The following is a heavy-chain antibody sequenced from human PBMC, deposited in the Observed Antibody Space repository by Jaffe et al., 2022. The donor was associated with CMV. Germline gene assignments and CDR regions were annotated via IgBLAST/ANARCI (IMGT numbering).Heavy chain of an antibody. J-gene: IGHJ4*02. V-gene: IGHV4-4*07. Sequence: QVQLQESGPGLVKPSETLSLTCTVSGGSISSYYWSWIRQPAGKGLEWIGRIYTSGSTNYNPSLKSRVTMSVDTSKNQFSLKLSSVTAADTAVYYCASTRLVLGGAINDYWGQGTLVTVSS. CDR1: GGSISSYY. D-gene: IGHD3-3*02. CDR3: ASTRLVLGGAINDY. CDR2: IYTSGST.